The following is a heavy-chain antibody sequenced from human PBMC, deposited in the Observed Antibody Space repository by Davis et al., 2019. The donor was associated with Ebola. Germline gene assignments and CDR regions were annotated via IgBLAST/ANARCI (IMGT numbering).Heavy chain of an antibody. CDR2: ILSDRSSL. CDR1: GFTFSSYS. CDR3: ARKFRP. J-gene: IGHJ5*02. Sequence: GESLKISCAASGFTFSSYSMNWVRQVPGKGLERVASILSDRSSLNYSDSVKGRFTISRDNAKSSLYPQFDGLGVEDTATYFCARKFRPWGQGTLVTVST. V-gene: IGHV3-21*01.